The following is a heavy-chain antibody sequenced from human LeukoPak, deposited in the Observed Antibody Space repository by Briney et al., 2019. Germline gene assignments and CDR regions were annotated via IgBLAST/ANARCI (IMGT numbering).Heavy chain of an antibody. V-gene: IGHV3-48*03. J-gene: IGHJ3*02. CDR2: ISSSGNTI. CDR1: GCSFSSYE. Sequence: GGSLRLSCAASGCSFSSYEMNWVRQAPGKXLEWVSYISSSGNTISHADSVKGRFTIYRDNATNSLYLQMNRLRAEDTAVYYCEREGSSGWSNDDAFDIWGQGTMVTVSS. D-gene: IGHD6-19*01. CDR3: EREGSSGWSNDDAFDI.